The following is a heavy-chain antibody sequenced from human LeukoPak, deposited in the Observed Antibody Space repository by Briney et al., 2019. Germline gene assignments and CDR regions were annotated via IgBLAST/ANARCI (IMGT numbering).Heavy chain of an antibody. CDR2: ISYSGST. D-gene: IGHD2-2*01. Sequence: SQTLSLTCTVSGDSIYNCDDYWSWIRQHSGKGLEWIRYISYSGSTYYNPSLKSRVTISIDTSKNHFSLKLNSVTAADAAVYYWAKALQYRFDYWGQGTLVTVSS. CDR3: AKALQYRFDY. CDR1: GDSIYNCDDY. V-gene: IGHV4-31*03. J-gene: IGHJ4*02.